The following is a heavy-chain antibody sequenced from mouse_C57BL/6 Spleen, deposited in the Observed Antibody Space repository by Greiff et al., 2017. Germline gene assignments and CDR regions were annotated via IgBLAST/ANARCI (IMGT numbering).Heavy chain of an antibody. V-gene: IGHV3-8*01. Sequence: VQLKQSGPGLAKPSQTLSLTCSVTGYSITSDYWNWIRKFPGNKLEYMGYISYSGSTYYNPSLKSRISITRDTSKNQYYLQLNSVTTEDTATYYCAKYEYDEGWYFDVWGTGTTVTVSS. CDR1: GYSITSDY. D-gene: IGHD2-4*01. CDR3: AKYEYDEGWYFDV. CDR2: ISYSGST. J-gene: IGHJ1*03.